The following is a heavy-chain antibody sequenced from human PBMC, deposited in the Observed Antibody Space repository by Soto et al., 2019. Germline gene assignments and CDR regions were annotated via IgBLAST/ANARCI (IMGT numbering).Heavy chain of an antibody. CDR2: IGNSGSTI. CDR1: EFTFSSYE. Sequence: GGSLRLSCAASEFTFSSYEMNWVRQAPGKGLEWISYIGNSGSTIYYADSVRGRFTISRDNAKNSLYLQMNSLRAEDTAVYYCARGCSGGSCYSSIDPWGQGTLVTVSS. J-gene: IGHJ5*02. CDR3: ARGCSGGSCYSSIDP. D-gene: IGHD2-15*01. V-gene: IGHV3-48*03.